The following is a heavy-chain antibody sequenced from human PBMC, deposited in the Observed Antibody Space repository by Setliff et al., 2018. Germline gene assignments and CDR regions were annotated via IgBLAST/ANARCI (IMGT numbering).Heavy chain of an antibody. V-gene: IGHV4-59*11. CDR2: FFYSGDS. D-gene: IGHD3-10*01. J-gene: IGHJ4*02. CDR3: ARDRSYYASGSFTKWFDY. CDR1: GASINSHY. Sequence: SETLSLTCTVSGASINSHYWSWIRQPPGKGLEWIGLFFYSGDSRYNPSLKSRVTMSVDASRNQFSLKLSSVTASDTAIYYCARDRSYYASGSFTKWFDYWGQGTLVTVSS.